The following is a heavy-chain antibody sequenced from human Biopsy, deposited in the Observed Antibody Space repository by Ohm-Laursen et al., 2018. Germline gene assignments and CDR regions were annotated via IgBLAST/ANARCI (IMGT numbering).Heavy chain of an antibody. V-gene: IGHV2-70*11. CDR3: ARTPILIVSAGLVYRHRRHLQGMDV. CDR2: VDWDDYK. CDR1: GFSLSARGMC. J-gene: IGHJ6*02. D-gene: IGHD6-13*01. Sequence: TQTLTLTGSFSGFSLSARGMCVSWIRQAPGKALEWLARVDWDDYKDYSASLQTKLSISKDTSNDQVVLTVNNVDPADTATYYCARTPILIVSAGLVYRHRRHLQGMDVRGQGTTVTVSS.